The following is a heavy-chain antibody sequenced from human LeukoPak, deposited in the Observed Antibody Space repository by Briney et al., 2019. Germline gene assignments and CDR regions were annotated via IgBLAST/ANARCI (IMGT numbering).Heavy chain of an antibody. D-gene: IGHD3-22*01. J-gene: IGHJ4*02. V-gene: IGHV3-74*01. CDR3: ARVMYYYHSSGSIAVYYFDY. CDR1: GFTFSSHW. Sequence: GGSLRPSCAASGFTFSSHWMHWVRQAPGKGLVWVSRINSDGSTTSYADSVKGRFTISRDNAKNTLYLQMNSLRAEDTAVYYCARVMYYYHSSGSIAVYYFDYWGQGTLVTVSS. CDR2: INSDGSTT.